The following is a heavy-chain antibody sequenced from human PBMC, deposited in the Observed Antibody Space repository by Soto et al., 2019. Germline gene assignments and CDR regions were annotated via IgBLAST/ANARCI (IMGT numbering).Heavy chain of an antibody. CDR2: IYYSGST. CDR3: ARHGHSSGWGYYYYGMDV. J-gene: IGHJ6*02. D-gene: IGHD6-19*01. V-gene: IGHV4-39*01. Sequence: QLQLQESGPGLVKPSETLSLTCTVSGGSISSSSYYWGWIRQPPGKGLEWIGSIYYSGSTYYNPSRKSRVTISVDTSKNQFSLKLSSVTAADTAVYYCARHGHSSGWGYYYYGMDVWGQGTTVTVSS. CDR1: GGSISSSSYY.